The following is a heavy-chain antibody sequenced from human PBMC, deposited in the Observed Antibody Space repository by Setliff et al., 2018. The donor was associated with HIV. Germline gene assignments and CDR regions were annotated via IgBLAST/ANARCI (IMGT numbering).Heavy chain of an antibody. CDR3: ARRKLSKGGAFDY. D-gene: IGHD1-1*01. Sequence: SETLSLTCTVSGDSIDDFYWSWIRQPPGQGLEWIGYIFSNVTTNYSPSLKGRVTMSIDRSKSQFLLNLTSVNASDTAIYYCARRKLSKGGAFDYWGQGALVTVSS. J-gene: IGHJ4*02. V-gene: IGHV4-4*09. CDR2: IFSNVTT. CDR1: GDSIDDFY.